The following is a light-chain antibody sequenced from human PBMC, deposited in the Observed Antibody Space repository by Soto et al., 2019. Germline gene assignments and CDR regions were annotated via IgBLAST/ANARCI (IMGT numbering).Light chain of an antibody. CDR3: RQYHSYPT. Sequence: DIQMTQSPSALSASVGDRVTITCRASQSIITWLAWYQQKAGRAPKLLIFDASSLEGGVPSRCSGSGSGTEFTLTISLLQDDDFATYYCRQYHSYPTFGQGTKVEVK. CDR2: DAS. J-gene: IGKJ1*01. CDR1: QSIITW. V-gene: IGKV1-5*01.